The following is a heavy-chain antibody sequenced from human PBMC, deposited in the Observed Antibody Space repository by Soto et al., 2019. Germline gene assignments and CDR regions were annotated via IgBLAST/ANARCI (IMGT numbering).Heavy chain of an antibody. D-gene: IGHD4-4*01. Sequence: EVQLVESGGGLVQPGGSLRLSCAASGTTFGSYWMHWVRQAPGKGLVWVSRIDSDGSSTVYAASVKGRFTISRDNAKTTLYLQMNSLRAEDTAVYYCARSNYPYYFDYWGQGTLVTVSS. CDR2: IDSDGSST. CDR3: ARSNYPYYFDY. V-gene: IGHV3-74*01. CDR1: GTTFGSYW. J-gene: IGHJ4*02.